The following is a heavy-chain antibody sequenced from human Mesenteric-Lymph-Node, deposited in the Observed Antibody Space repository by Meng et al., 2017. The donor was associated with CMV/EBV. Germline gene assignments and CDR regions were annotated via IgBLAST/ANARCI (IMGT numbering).Heavy chain of an antibody. Sequence: SETLSLTCAVSGGSISSSNWWSWVRQPPGKGLEWIGEIYPSGSTNYNPSLKSRVTISVDKSKNQFSLKLNSVTAADTAVYYCARVLDYYDSSGYSFDYWGQGTLVTVSS. D-gene: IGHD3-22*01. CDR2: IYPSGST. J-gene: IGHJ4*02. CDR1: GGSISSSNW. CDR3: ARVLDYYDSSGYSFDY. V-gene: IGHV4-4*02.